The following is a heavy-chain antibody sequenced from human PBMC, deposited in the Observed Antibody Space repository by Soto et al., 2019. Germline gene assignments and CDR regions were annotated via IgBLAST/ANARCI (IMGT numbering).Heavy chain of an antibody. CDR3: AKARAQYYDFWSGYPVDY. CDR2: ISGSGGST. D-gene: IGHD3-3*01. J-gene: IGHJ4*02. V-gene: IGHV3-23*01. CDR1: GFTFSSYA. Sequence: EVQLLESGGGLVQPGGSLRLSCAASGFTFSSYAMSWVRQAPGKGLEWVSAISGSGGSTYYADSVKGRFTISRDNSKNPRYLQMKSLRAEDTAVYYCAKARAQYYDFWSGYPVDYWGQGTLVTVSS.